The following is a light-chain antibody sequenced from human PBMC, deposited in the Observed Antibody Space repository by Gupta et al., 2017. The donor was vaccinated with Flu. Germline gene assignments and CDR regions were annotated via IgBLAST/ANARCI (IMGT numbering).Light chain of an antibody. CDR3: MQATQFNQIT. Sequence: CRSSQSLVHSDGITCLSWLQQRPGQPPRLLIYKISNHFYGGPDRSSGSGAWTDFTLQIISVEPPDVGVYYCMQATQFNQITFGPGTRVDIK. CDR1: QSLVHSDGITC. J-gene: IGKJ3*01. CDR2: KIS. V-gene: IGKV2-24*01.